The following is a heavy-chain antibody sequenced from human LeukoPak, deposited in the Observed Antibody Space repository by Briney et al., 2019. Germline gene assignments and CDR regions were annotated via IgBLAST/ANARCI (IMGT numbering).Heavy chain of an antibody. CDR1: GFTFSSYE. D-gene: IGHD6-19*01. CDR2: ISSSGSTI. J-gene: IGHJ4*02. V-gene: IGHV3-48*03. Sequence: GGSLRLSCAASGFTFSSYEMNWVRQAPGKGLEWVSYISSSGSTIYYADSVKGRLTISRDNAKNSLYLQMNSLRAEDTAVYYCARGGIAVAEFYFDYWGQGTLVTVSS. CDR3: ARGGIAVAEFYFDY.